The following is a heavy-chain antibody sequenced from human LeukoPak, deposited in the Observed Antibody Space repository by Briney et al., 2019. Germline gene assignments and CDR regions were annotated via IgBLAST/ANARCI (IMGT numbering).Heavy chain of an antibody. CDR1: GFTFSSYW. V-gene: IGHV3-7*01. D-gene: IGHD6-13*01. CDR3: ARATSYSSSWYDEGYYFDY. Sequence: GGSLRLSCAASGFTFSSYWMSWVRQAPGKGLEWVANIKQDGSEKYYVDSVKGRFTISRDNAKNSLYLQMNSLRAEDTAVYYCARATSYSSSWYDEGYYFDYWGQGTLVTVSS. J-gene: IGHJ4*02. CDR2: IKQDGSEK.